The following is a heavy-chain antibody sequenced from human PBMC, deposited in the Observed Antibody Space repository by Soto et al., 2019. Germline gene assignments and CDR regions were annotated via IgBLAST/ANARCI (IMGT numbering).Heavy chain of an antibody. CDR2: MNPNSGNT. V-gene: IGHV1-8*01. D-gene: IGHD1-1*01. Sequence: ASVKVSCKASGYTFTSYDINWVRQATGQGLEWMGWMNPNSGNTGYAQKFQGRVTMTRNTSISTAYMELSSLRSEDTAVYYCARVSTTGTIRYYYMDVWGKGTTVTVSS. J-gene: IGHJ6*03. CDR3: ARVSTTGTIRYYYMDV. CDR1: GYTFTSYD.